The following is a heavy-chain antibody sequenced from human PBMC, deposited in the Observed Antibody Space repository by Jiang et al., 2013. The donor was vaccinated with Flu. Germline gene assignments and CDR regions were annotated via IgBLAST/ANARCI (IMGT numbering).Heavy chain of an antibody. V-gene: IGHV4-39*01. CDR1: GGSITNSNYY. Sequence: LLKPSETLSLTCTVSGGSITNSNYYWDWIRQPPGKGLEWIGNIYYSGSTSYNPSLKSRVTIYIDRSKNQFSLRLSSVTAADTAVYYCARLSGAARNWGQGTLVTASS. CDR2: IYYSGST. D-gene: IGHD3-10*01. J-gene: IGHJ4*02. CDR3: ARLSGAARN.